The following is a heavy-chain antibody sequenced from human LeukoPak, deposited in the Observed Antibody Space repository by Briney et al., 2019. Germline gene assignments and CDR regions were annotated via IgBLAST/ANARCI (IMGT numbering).Heavy chain of an antibody. D-gene: IGHD2-15*01. J-gene: IGHJ4*02. CDR1: GFTFSSYE. CDR2: ISSSDSTI. CDR3: ARVWSGGSCDY. Sequence: GGPLRLSCAASGFTFSSYEMNWVRQAPGKGLEWVSYISSSDSTIYYADSVRGRFTISRDNAKNSLFLQMNSLRAEDTAVYYCARVWSGGSCDYWGQGTLVTVSS. V-gene: IGHV3-48*03.